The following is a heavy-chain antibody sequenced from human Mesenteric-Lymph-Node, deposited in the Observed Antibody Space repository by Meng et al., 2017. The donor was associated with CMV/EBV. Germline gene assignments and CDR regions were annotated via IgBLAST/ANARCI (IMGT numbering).Heavy chain of an antibody. V-gene: IGHV3-23*03. D-gene: IGHD6-19*01. J-gene: IGHJ4*02. CDR3: AKPASGGWYGTYFDS. Sequence: GESLKISCAASGFTFSTSAMSWVRQAPGRGLEWVALLYRPNGAAYYTDSGKGRFTISRDNSENTLYLQMNSLRAEDTAVYYCAKPASGGWYGTYFDSWGQGTLVTVSS. CDR1: GFTFSTSA. CDR2: LYRPNGAA.